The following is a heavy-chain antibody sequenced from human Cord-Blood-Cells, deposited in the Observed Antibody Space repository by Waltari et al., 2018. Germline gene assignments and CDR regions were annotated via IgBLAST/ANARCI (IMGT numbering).Heavy chain of an antibody. Sequence: QVQLQESGPGLVKPSETLSLTCTVSGGSISSHYWSWIRQPPGKGLEWIGYIYYSGSTHYNPPLKSRVTMSVDPAQNQFPLKLSSVTAADTAVDYCAGRRYSITGTTVDAFDIWGQGTMVTVSS. CDR3: AGRRYSITGTTVDAFDI. CDR1: GGSISSHY. J-gene: IGHJ3*02. CDR2: IYYSGST. D-gene: IGHD1-7*01. V-gene: IGHV4-59*11.